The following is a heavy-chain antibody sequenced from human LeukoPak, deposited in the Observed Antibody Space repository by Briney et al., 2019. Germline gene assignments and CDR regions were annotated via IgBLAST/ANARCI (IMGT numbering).Heavy chain of an antibody. Sequence: GGSLRLSCAASGFTFSSYAMGWVRQAPGKGLAWVSGISGSGASTYYADSVKGRFTISRDNSKNTLYLQMNNLRAEDSAVYYFVDYDPHNYWGQGTLATVSS. V-gene: IGHV3-23*01. CDR1: GFTFSSYA. CDR2: ISGSGAST. D-gene: IGHD3-16*01. CDR3: VDYDPHNY. J-gene: IGHJ4*02.